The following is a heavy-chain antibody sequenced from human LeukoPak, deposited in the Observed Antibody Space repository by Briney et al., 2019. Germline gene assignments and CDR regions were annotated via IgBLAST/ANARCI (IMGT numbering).Heavy chain of an antibody. CDR3: ARKNRIAAAPLGY. CDR1: GYTFTSYD. D-gene: IGHD6-13*01. V-gene: IGHV1-8*01. J-gene: IGHJ4*02. CDR2: MNPNSGNT. Sequence: ASVKVSCKASGYTFTSYDLNWVRQATGQGLEWMGWMNPNSGNTGYAQKFQGRVTMTRNTSISTAYMELSSLRSEDTAVYYCARKNRIAAAPLGYWGQGTLVTVSS.